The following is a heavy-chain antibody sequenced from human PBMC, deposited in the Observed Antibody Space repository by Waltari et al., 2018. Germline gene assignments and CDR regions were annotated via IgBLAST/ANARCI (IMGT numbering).Heavy chain of an antibody. CDR2: IYYSGST. V-gene: IGHV4-59*01. CDR1: GGSLSSYY. Sequence: QVQLQESGPGLVKPSETLSLTCTVPGGSLSSYYWSWIRPPPRTGLGWIGYIYYSGSTNYNPSLKSRVTISVDTSKNQFSLKLSSVTAADTAVYYCARGGGIFGVVIIGVADDAFDIWGQGTMVTVSS. CDR3: ARGGGIFGVVIIGVADDAFDI. J-gene: IGHJ3*02. D-gene: IGHD3-3*01.